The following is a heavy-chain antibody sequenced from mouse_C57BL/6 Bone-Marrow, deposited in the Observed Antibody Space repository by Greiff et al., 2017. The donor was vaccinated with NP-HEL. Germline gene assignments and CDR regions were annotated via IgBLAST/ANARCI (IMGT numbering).Heavy chain of an antibody. J-gene: IGHJ2*01. V-gene: IGHV1-82*01. CDR2: IYPGDGDT. D-gene: IGHD2-1*01. CDR3: ARFLYSSLDY. CDR1: GYAFSRSW. Sequence: QVQLQQSGPELVKPGASVKISCKASGYAFSRSWMNWVKQRPGKGLEWIGRIYPGDGDTNSNGKFKGKATLTADKSSSTAYMQLSSLTSEDSAVYFCARFLYSSLDYWGQGTTLTVSS.